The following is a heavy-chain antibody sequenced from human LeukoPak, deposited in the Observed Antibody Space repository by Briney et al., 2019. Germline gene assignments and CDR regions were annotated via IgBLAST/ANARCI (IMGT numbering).Heavy chain of an antibody. CDR1: GFTFSSSA. Sequence: PGGSLRLSCAASGFTFSSSAMSWGRQAPGRGLEWVSGINWNGGSTGYAGSVKGRFTISRDNAKNSLYLQMNSLRAEDTALYYCARDVKKYSSGWYGYEPYYFDYWGQGTLLTVSS. D-gene: IGHD6-19*01. V-gene: IGHV3-20*04. CDR3: ARDVKKYSSGWYGYEPYYFDY. J-gene: IGHJ4*02. CDR2: INWNGGST.